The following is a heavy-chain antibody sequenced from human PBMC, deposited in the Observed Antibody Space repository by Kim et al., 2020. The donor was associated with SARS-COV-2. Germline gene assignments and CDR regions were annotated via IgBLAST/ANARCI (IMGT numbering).Heavy chain of an antibody. D-gene: IGHD3-22*01. CDR3: ARTYYYDSSGYSPLGY. J-gene: IGHJ4*02. CDR1: GYTFTGYY. CDR2: INPNSGGT. V-gene: IGHV1-2*04. Sequence: ASVKVSCKASGYTFTGYYMHWVRQAPGQGLEWMGWINPNSGGTNYAQKFQGWVTMTRDTSISTAYMELSRLRSDDTAVYYCARTYYYDSSGYSPLGYWGQGTLVTVSS.